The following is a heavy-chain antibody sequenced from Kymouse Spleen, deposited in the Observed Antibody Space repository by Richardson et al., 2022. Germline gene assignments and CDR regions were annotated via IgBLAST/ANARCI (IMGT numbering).Heavy chain of an antibody. Sequence: QLQLQESGPGLVKPSETLSLTCTVSGGSISSSSYYWGWIRQPPGKGLEWIGSIYYSGSTYYNPSLKSRVTISVDTSKNQFSLKLSSVTAADTAVYYCARGITGTFYFDYWGQGTLVTVSS. V-gene: IGHV4-39*01. CDR3: ARGITGTFYFDY. CDR1: GGSISSSSYY. D-gene: IGHD1-7*01. CDR2: IYYSGST. J-gene: IGHJ4*02.